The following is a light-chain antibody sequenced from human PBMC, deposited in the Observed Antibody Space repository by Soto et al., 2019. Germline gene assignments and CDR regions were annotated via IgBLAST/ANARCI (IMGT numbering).Light chain of an antibody. CDR2: EVS. V-gene: IGLV2-14*01. CDR1: SSDVGGYNY. CDR3: SSYTSSITYV. J-gene: IGLJ1*01. Sequence: QSALTQPASVSGSPGQSITISCTGTSSDVGGYNYVSWYQQQPGKAPKLMIYEVSNQPSGVSNRFSGSKSGNTASLTISGLQAEDEAHYYCSSYTSSITYVFGTGTKLTVL.